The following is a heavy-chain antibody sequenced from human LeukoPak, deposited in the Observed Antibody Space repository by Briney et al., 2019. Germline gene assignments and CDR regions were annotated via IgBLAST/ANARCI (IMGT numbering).Heavy chain of an antibody. J-gene: IGHJ6*03. V-gene: IGHV3-20*01. CDR1: GFTFDDYG. Sequence: PGGSLRLSCAASGFTFDDYGMSWVRQAPGKGLEWVSGINWNGGSTGYADSVKGRFTISRDNAKNSLYLQMNSLRAEDTALYHCARHSSGWTYYYYYYYMDVWGKGTTVTISS. CDR2: INWNGGST. CDR3: ARHSSGWTYYYYYYYMDV. D-gene: IGHD6-19*01.